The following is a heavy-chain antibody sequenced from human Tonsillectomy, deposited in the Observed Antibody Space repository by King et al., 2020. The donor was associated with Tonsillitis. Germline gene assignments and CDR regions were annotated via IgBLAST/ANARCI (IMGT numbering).Heavy chain of an antibody. CDR3: ARGYDFWSGYSSVGY. D-gene: IGHD3-3*01. J-gene: IGHJ4*02. CDR2: ISGSGGRT. CDR1: GFTFSTYA. Sequence: VQLVESGGGLVQPGGSLRLSCAASGFTFSTYAMNWVRQAPGMGLEWVSAISGSGGRTYYADSVKGRFTISRDNSNNTLYLQMNSLRAEDTAVYYCARGYDFWSGYSSVGYWGQGTLAAVSS. V-gene: IGHV3-23*04.